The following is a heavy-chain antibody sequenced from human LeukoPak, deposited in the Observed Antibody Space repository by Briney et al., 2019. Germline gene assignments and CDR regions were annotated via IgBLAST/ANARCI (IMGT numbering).Heavy chain of an antibody. Sequence: GASVKVSCKASGGTFSSYAISWVRQAPGQGLEWMGRIIPIFGIANYAQKFQGRVTITADKSTGTAYMELSSLRSEDTAVYYCARAPYSGSYYLFDYWGQGTLVTVSS. CDR2: IIPIFGIA. J-gene: IGHJ4*02. D-gene: IGHD1-26*01. CDR3: ARAPYSGSYYLFDY. CDR1: GGTFSSYA. V-gene: IGHV1-69*04.